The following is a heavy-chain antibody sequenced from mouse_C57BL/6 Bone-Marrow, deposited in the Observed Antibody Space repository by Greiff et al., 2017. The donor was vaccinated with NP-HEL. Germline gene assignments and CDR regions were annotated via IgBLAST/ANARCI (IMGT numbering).Heavy chain of an antibody. V-gene: IGHV1-61*01. CDR1: GYTFTSYW. CDR3: ARPITTVVGGYFDV. J-gene: IGHJ1*03. Sequence: QVQLQQPGAELVRPGSSVKLSCKASGYTFTSYWMDWVKQRPGQGLDWIGNIYPSDSETHYNQKFKDKATLTVDKSSSTAYMQLSSLTSEDSAVYYCARPITTVVGGYFDVWGTGTTVTVSS. CDR2: IYPSDSET. D-gene: IGHD1-1*01.